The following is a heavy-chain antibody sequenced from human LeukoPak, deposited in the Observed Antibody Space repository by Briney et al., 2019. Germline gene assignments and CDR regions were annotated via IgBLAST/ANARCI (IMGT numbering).Heavy chain of an antibody. CDR1: GGSFSGYY. V-gene: IGHV4-34*01. CDR2: INHSGST. CDR3: ARGDSPSYYYDSSGYQGDY. J-gene: IGHJ4*02. Sequence: PSETLSLTCAVDGGSFSGYYWSWIRHPPGKGLQWIGEINHSGSTNYNPSLKSRVTISVDTSKNQFSLKLSSVTAADTAVYYCARGDSPSYYYDSSGYQGDYWGQGTLVTVSS. D-gene: IGHD3-22*01.